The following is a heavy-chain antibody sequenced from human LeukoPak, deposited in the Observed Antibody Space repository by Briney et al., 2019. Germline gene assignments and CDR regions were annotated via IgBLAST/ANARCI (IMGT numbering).Heavy chain of an antibody. J-gene: IGHJ4*02. V-gene: IGHV4-39*01. Sequence: SETLSLTCSVSGGSSGSSSYYWGWIRQPPGKGLEWIGSIHDSGSTDYNPSLKSRVTISVDTSKNQFSLKLSSVTAADTAVYYCAGPYYYDSSAYYQPFDYWGQGTLVTVSS. D-gene: IGHD3-22*01. CDR3: AGPYYYDSSAYYQPFDY. CDR2: IHDSGST. CDR1: GGSSGSSSYY.